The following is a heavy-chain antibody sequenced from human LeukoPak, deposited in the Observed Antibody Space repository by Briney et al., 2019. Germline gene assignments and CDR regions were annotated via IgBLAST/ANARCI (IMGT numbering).Heavy chain of an antibody. CDR2: IYSSGST. J-gene: IGHJ4*02. CDR1: GFTFGSYA. CDR3: VYVDTVMATGDY. Sequence: GGSLRLSCAASGFTFGSYAMNWVRQAPGKGLEWVSVIYSSGSTYYADSVKGRFTISRHNSKNTLYLQMNSLRPEDTAVYYCVYVDTVMATGDYWGQGTLVTVSS. V-gene: IGHV3-53*04. D-gene: IGHD5-18*01.